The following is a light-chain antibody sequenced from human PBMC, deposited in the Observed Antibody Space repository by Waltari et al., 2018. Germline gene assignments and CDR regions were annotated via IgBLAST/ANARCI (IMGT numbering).Light chain of an antibody. J-gene: IGKJ2*03. V-gene: IGKV3-15*01. CDR3: QQYNNWPSPYS. CDR1: QSVSRN. Sequence: EIVMTQSPATLSVSPGERATLSCRASQSVSRNLAWYQQKRGQPPRLLIFRASTRATDIPARFSGSGSGTEFTLTISSLQSEDFAIYYCQQYNNWPSPYSFGQGTKLEIK. CDR2: RAS.